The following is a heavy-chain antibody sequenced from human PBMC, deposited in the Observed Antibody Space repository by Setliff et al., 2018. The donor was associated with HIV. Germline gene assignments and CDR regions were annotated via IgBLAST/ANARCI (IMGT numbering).Heavy chain of an antibody. CDR3: ARGIYTGYDHFDS. J-gene: IGHJ4*02. CDR2: ISSSSSTI. D-gene: IGHD5-12*01. Sequence: GGSLRLSCAASGFTFSDYSMSWVRQAPGKGLEWVSYISSSSSTIYYADSVKGRFTISRDNAKNSLYLQMNSLRAEDTAVYYCARGIYTGYDHFDSWGQGTLVTVSS. V-gene: IGHV3-48*01. CDR1: GFTFSDYS.